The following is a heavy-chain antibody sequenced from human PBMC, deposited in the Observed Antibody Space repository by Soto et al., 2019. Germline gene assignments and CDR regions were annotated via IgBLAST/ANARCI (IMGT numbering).Heavy chain of an antibody. V-gene: IGHV3-30*18. Sequence: GGSLRLSCAASGFTFSSYGMHWVRQAPGKGLEWVAVISYDGSNKYYADSVKGRFTISRDNSKNTLYLQMNSLRAEDTAVYYCAKSEPMVLFDYWGQGTLVTVSS. J-gene: IGHJ4*02. CDR1: GFTFSSYG. D-gene: IGHD3-10*01. CDR3: AKSEPMVLFDY. CDR2: ISYDGSNK.